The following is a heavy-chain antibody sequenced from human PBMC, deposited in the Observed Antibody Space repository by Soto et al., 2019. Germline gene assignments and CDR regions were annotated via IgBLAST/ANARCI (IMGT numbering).Heavy chain of an antibody. J-gene: IGHJ4*02. CDR1: GFTFGTYI. D-gene: IGHD1-1*01. Sequence: PGGLLRVCCAASGFTFGTYIMTRIRQAPGRGLEWVAAISADGVVTNYADSVKGRFTISRDNSKTTLYLQLNSLRAEDSAQYYCVKDRGLWGRAVSGIYDYWGQGVLVTVSS. CDR3: VKDRGLWGRAVSGIYDY. V-gene: IGHV3-23*01. CDR2: ISADGVVT.